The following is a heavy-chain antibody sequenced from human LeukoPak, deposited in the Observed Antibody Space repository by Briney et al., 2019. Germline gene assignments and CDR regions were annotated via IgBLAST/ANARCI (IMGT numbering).Heavy chain of an antibody. CDR3: ASNEWSGYYFDY. J-gene: IGHJ4*02. V-gene: IGHV4-59*05. Sequence: SETLSLTCTVSGGSISSYYWNWIRQPPGKGLEWIGSMYYSGSTYYNPSLKSRVTISVDTSKNQFSLKLSSVTAADTALYYCASNEWSGYYFDYWGQGTLVTVSS. CDR2: MYYSGST. D-gene: IGHD3-3*01. CDR1: GGSISSYY.